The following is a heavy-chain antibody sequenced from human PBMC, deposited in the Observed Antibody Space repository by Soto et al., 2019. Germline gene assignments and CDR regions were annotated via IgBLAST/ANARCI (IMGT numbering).Heavy chain of an antibody. CDR2: IKYDGGET. D-gene: IGHD2-8*01. J-gene: IGHJ4*02. CDR1: GFTFSRSW. CDR3: GVWCWVYKELFFH. V-gene: IGHV3-7*05. Sequence: PVGPLRLSCAASGFTFSRSWMSWVRQGPGKGLEWVAHIKYDGGETYYVDSVKGRFTNSRDNAKTSMYMQMNGLRAEDTAVYYWGVWCWVYKELFFHWGRGTLVPVSS.